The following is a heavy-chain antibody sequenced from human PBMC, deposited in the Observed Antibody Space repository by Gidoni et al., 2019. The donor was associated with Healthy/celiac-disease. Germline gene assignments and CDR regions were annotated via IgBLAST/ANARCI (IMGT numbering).Heavy chain of an antibody. J-gene: IGHJ6*03. CDR1: GFTFSSYS. V-gene: IGHV3-21*01. D-gene: IGHD6-13*01. Sequence: EVQLVESGGGLVKPGGSLRLSCAASGFTFSSYSMNWVRQAPGKGLEWVSSISSSSSYIYYADSVKGRFTISRDNAKNSLYLQMNSLRAEDTAVYYCARGRQQQLVRPRYMDVWGKGTTVTVSS. CDR2: ISSSSSYI. CDR3: ARGRQQQLVRPRYMDV.